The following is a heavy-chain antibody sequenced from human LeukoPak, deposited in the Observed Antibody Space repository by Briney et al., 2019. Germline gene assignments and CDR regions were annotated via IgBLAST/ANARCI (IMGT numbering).Heavy chain of an antibody. CDR3: ARGRLVGNTGYFFDY. CDR1: GFTVSSNY. Sequence: GGSLRLSCAASGFTVSSNYMSWGRQAPGKGLEWVSVIYSGGSTYYLDSVKGRFTISRDNSKNTLYLQMNSLRAEDTAVYYCARGRLVGNTGYFFDYLGQGTLVTVSS. D-gene: IGHD2-8*02. J-gene: IGHJ4*02. V-gene: IGHV3-66*01. CDR2: IYSGGST.